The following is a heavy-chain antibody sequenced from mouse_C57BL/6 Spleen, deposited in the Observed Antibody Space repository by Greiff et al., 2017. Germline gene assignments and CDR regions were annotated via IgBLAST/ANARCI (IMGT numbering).Heavy chain of an antibody. CDR3: ARSPYYSNYFDY. V-gene: IGHV1-52*01. D-gene: IGHD2-5*01. Sequence: VQLQQPGAELVRPGSSVKLSCKASGYTFTSYWMHWVKQRPIQGLEWIGNIDPSDSETHYNQKFKDKATLTVDKSSSTAYMQLSSLTSEDSAVYYCARSPYYSNYFDYWGQGTTLTVSS. CDR2: IDPSDSET. J-gene: IGHJ2*01. CDR1: GYTFTSYW.